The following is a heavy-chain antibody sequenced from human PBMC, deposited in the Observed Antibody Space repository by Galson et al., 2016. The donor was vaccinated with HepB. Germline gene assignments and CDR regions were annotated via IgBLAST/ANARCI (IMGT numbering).Heavy chain of an antibody. Sequence: SVKVSCKASGYTFTAYAMHWVRQVPGQRLEWMGLINAGNGNTKYSQKSQGRVTITRDTSASTAYMELTSLTSEDTAVYYCARGIAVEPPANWFDPWGQGSLVTVSS. D-gene: IGHD2-2*01. CDR3: ARGIAVEPPANWFDP. J-gene: IGHJ5*02. CDR1: GYTFTAYA. CDR2: INAGNGNT. V-gene: IGHV1-3*01.